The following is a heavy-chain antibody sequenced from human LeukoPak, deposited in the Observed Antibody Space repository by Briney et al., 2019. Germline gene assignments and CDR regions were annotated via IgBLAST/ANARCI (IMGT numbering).Heavy chain of an antibody. CDR2: ISWDGGST. CDR1: GFTFDDYA. J-gene: IGHJ6*03. V-gene: IGHV3-43D*03. Sequence: GGSLRLSCAASGFTFDDYAMHWVRQAPGKGLEWVSLISWDGGSTYYADSVKGRFTISRDNSKNSLYLQMNSLRAEDTALYYCAKDARDSSSWWGYYYYYMDVWGKGTTVTVSS. D-gene: IGHD6-13*01. CDR3: AKDARDSSSWWGYYYYYMDV.